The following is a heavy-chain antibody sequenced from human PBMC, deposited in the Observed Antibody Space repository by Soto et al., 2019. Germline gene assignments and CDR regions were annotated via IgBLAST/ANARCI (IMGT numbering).Heavy chain of an antibody. V-gene: IGHV3-53*01. Sequence: GGSLRLSCAASGFTVSSNYMSWVRQAPGKGLEWVSVIYSGGSTYYADSVKGRFTISRDNSKNTLYLQMNSLRAEDTAVYYCARERGPNWGGGDAFDIWGQGTMVTVSS. CDR1: GFTVSSNY. D-gene: IGHD7-27*01. CDR2: IYSGGST. CDR3: ARERGPNWGGGDAFDI. J-gene: IGHJ3*02.